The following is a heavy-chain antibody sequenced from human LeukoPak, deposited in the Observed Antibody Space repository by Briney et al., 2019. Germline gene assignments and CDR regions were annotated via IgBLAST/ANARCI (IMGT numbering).Heavy chain of an antibody. CDR3: AFITTANNWFDP. CDR1: GGSISSSNW. J-gene: IGHJ5*02. Sequence: SETLSLTCAVSGGSISSSNWWSWVRPPPGKGLEWIGEIYHSGSTNYNPSLKSRVTISVDKSKNQFSLKLSSVTAADTAVYYCAFITTANNWFDPWGQGTLVTVSS. D-gene: IGHD3-22*01. V-gene: IGHV4-4*02. CDR2: IYHSGST.